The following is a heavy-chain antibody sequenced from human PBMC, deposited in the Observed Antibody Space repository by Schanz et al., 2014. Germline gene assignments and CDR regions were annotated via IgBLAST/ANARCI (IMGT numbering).Heavy chain of an antibody. D-gene: IGHD3-10*01. CDR2: VYGGGNT. V-gene: IGHV4-4*08. Sequence: QVQLQESGPGLVRPSETLSLTCTVSGVSISSFYWSWIRQSRGQGLIYFGYVYGGGNTSYNPTFKSPVTMTFGTSRIAFPRKPTAETAADTAVYYCTRMSLRRGDYGGLDVWGQGTTVTVSS. CDR3: TRMSLRRGDYGGLDV. J-gene: IGHJ6*02. CDR1: GVSISSFY.